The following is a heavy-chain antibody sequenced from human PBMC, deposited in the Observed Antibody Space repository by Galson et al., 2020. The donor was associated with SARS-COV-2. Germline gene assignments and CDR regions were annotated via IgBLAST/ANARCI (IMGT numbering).Heavy chain of an antibody. V-gene: IGHV4-61*02. CDR3: ARGLGNYYYYAMDV. Sequence: SETLSLTCIVSGGSISSGTYYWSWIRQPAGKGLEWIGRMYTSGSTNYNPSLKSRVTISVDTSKTQFSLKLSSVTAADTAVYYCARGLGNYYYYAMDVWGRWTTVTVSS. D-gene: IGHD6-13*01. J-gene: IGHJ6*02. CDR2: MYTSGST. CDR1: GGSISSGTYY.